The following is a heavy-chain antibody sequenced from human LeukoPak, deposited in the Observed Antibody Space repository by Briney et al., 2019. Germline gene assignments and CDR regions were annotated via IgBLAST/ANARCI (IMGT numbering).Heavy chain of an antibody. CDR3: ARESCSSTSCYYVY. CDR1: GYTFPSYG. J-gene: IGHJ4*02. V-gene: IGHV1-18*04. Sequence: ASVTVSCKASGYTFPSYGISWVRQAPGQGLEWMGWISAYNGNTNYAQKLQGRVTMTTDTSTSTAYMELRSLRSDDTAVYYCARESCSSTSCYYVYWGQGTLVTVSS. D-gene: IGHD2-2*01. CDR2: ISAYNGNT.